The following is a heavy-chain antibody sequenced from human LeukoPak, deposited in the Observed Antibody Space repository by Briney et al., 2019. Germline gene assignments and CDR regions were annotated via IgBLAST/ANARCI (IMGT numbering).Heavy chain of an antibody. D-gene: IGHD4-23*01. CDR1: GFTFSSYS. CDR3: ARDEPYYGGNSGFDY. Sequence: GGSLRLSCAASGFTFSSYSMIWVRQAPGKGLEWVSSISSSSSYIYYADSVKGRFTISRDNAKNSLYLQMNSLRAEDTAVYYCARDEPYYGGNSGFDYWGQGTLVTVSS. CDR2: ISSSSSYI. V-gene: IGHV3-21*01. J-gene: IGHJ4*02.